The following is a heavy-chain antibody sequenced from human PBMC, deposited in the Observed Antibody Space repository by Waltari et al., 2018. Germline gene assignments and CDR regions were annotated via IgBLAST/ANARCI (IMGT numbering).Heavy chain of an antibody. Sequence: QVQLVQSGAEVKKPGASVKVSCKASGYTFTSYYMHWVRQAPGQGLEWMGIINPSGGSTSYAQKFQGRVTMTRDTSTSTVYMELSSLRSEDTAVYYCARDPRDYYDSSGGFDYWGQGTLVIVSS. D-gene: IGHD3-22*01. J-gene: IGHJ4*02. V-gene: IGHV1-46*01. CDR1: GYTFTSYY. CDR3: ARDPRDYYDSSGGFDY. CDR2: INPSGGST.